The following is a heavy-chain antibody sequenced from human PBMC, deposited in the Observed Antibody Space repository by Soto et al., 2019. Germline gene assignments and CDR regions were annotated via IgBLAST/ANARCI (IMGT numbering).Heavy chain of an antibody. J-gene: IGHJ2*01. CDR1: AASISSYY. D-gene: IGHD2-15*01. Sequence: QVQLQESGPGLVRPSETLSLTCTVSAASISSYYRTWIRQSPGKGLEWIGHMYNSEDTKYNPSLKSRVTMSVDTSKNQFSLKLRSVTAADTAIYYCVRHATDRHGNAEDWYFDLWGRGTLVTVSS. V-gene: IGHV4-59*08. CDR2: MYNSEDT. CDR3: VRHATDRHGNAEDWYFDL.